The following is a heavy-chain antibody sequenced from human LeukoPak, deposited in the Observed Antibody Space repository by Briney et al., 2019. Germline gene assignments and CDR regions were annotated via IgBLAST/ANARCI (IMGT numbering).Heavy chain of an antibody. Sequence: SQILSLTCTVSGGSISNSDYYWSWIRQPPGKGLEWIGYIYYNGSPHYNPSLKSRVTISVDASKNQFSLKLSSVTAADTAVYYCARGDAVAAALSWFDPWGRGTLVTVSS. CDR1: GGSISNSDYY. D-gene: IGHD2-15*01. J-gene: IGHJ5*02. V-gene: IGHV4-30-4*01. CDR2: IYYNGSP. CDR3: ARGDAVAAALSWFDP.